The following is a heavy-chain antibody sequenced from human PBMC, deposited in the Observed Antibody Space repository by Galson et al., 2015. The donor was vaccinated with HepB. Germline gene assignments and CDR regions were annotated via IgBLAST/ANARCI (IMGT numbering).Heavy chain of an antibody. CDR3: AKEVGDSSGYHKLSNWYFDL. J-gene: IGHJ2*01. D-gene: IGHD3-22*01. V-gene: IGHV3-30*18. Sequence: SLRLSCAASGFTFSSYGMHWVRQAPGKGLEWVAVISYDGSNKYYADSVKGRFTISRDNSKNTLYLQMNSLRAEDTAVYYCAKEVGDSSGYHKLSNWYFDLWGRGTLVTVSS. CDR2: ISYDGSNK. CDR1: GFTFSSYG.